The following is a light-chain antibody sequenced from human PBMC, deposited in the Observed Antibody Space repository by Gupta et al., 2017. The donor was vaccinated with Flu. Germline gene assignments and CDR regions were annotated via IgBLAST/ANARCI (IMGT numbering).Light chain of an antibody. CDR1: QSVRNY. CDR3: QQRSSWPRT. V-gene: IGKV3-11*01. CDR2: DAS. Sequence: DIVLTQSPATLSLSPGERATLSCRASQSVRNYLAWYQQKPGQAPRLLIYDASNRATGIPARFSGSGSGTEFTFTISTLEPEDFAVYYCQQRSSWPRTFGQGTKVEIK. J-gene: IGKJ1*01.